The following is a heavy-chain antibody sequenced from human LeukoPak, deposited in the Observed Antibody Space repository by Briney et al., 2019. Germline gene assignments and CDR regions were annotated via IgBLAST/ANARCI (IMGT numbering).Heavy chain of an antibody. V-gene: IGHV1-69*13. CDR1: RGTFSSYA. Sequence: GASVKVSCKASRGTFSSYAISWVRQAPGQGLEWMGGIIPIFGTANYAQKFQGRVTITADESTSTAYMELSSLRSEDTAVYYCARLGPFYDSSSYGDYNWFDPWGQGTLVTVSS. CDR2: IIPIFGTA. J-gene: IGHJ5*02. D-gene: IGHD3-22*01. CDR3: ARLGPFYDSSSYGDYNWFDP.